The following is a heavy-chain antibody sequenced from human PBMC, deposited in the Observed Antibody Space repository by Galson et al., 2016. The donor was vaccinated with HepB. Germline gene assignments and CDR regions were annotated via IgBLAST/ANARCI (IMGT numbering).Heavy chain of an antibody. Sequence: SETLSLTCAVSGGSFNGYDWTWIRQPPGEGLEWIGEINHSGSTNYNSSLKSRISMSVDAPQKQFSLKLSSVTAADTAVYYCARAGSALTVTLDYWGRGILVTVSS. D-gene: IGHD4-11*01. V-gene: IGHV4-34*01. J-gene: IGHJ4*02. CDR3: ARAGSALTVTLDY. CDR1: GGSFNGYD. CDR2: INHSGST.